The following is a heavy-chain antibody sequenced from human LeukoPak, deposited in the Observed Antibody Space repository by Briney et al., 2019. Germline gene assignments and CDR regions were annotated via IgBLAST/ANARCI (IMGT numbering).Heavy chain of an antibody. D-gene: IGHD3-10*01. V-gene: IGHV3-49*03. J-gene: IGHJ6*02. CDR3: KSFYGAGKYYFHGMDV. Sequence: QTGRSLRLSCTTSGFRFGEYAMGWLRQAPGKGLEWVGFIRSNTYGGTTEYAASVKGRFTISRDDSKSIAYLEMNSLKTEDTALYYCKSFYGAGKYYFHGMDVWGQGTSVTVSS. CDR1: GFRFGEYA. CDR2: IRSNTYGGTT.